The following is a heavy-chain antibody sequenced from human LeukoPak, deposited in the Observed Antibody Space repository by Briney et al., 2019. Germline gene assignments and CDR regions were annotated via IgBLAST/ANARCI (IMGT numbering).Heavy chain of an antibody. CDR1: GGSIGSYY. J-gene: IGHJ4*02. CDR2: IYYSGST. D-gene: IGHD1-14*01. CDR3: ARGVEPLAANTLAY. Sequence: KPSETLSLTCSVSGGSIGSYYWSWIRQPPGKGLEWIGYIYYSGSTNYKPSLKSRLTISADTSKNQFSLKLNSVTAADTAVYYCARGVEPLAANTLAYWGQGTLVTVSS. V-gene: IGHV4-59*08.